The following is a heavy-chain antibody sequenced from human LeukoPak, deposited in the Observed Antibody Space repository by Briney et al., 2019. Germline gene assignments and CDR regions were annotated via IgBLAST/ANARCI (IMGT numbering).Heavy chain of an antibody. CDR1: GGSFSGYY. V-gene: IGHV4-34*01. J-gene: IGHJ4*02. Sequence: PSETLSLTCAVYGGSFSGYYWSWIRQPPGKGLEWIGEINHSGSTNYNPSLKSRVTISVDTSKNQFSLKLSSVTAADTAVYYCARGAREMGFLEWLLFDYWGQGTLVTVSS. D-gene: IGHD3-3*01. CDR2: INHSGST. CDR3: ARGAREMGFLEWLLFDY.